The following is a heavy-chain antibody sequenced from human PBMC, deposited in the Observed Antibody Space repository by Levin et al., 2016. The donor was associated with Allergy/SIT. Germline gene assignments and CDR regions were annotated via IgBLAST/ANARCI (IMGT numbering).Heavy chain of an antibody. Sequence: WIRQPPGKGLEWVAVISYDGSNKYYADSVKGRFTISRDNSKNTLYLQMNSLRAEDTAVYYCAREGIQLWLSPGMDVWGQGTTVTVSS. V-gene: IGHV3-30*03. D-gene: IGHD5-18*01. CDR3: AREGIQLWLSPGMDV. J-gene: IGHJ6*02. CDR2: ISYDGSNK.